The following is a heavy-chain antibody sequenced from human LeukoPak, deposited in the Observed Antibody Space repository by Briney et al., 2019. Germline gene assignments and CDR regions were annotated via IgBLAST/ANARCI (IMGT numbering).Heavy chain of an antibody. V-gene: IGHV4-59*01. CDR1: GSSISTYY. D-gene: IGHD5-18*01. CDR3: ARGDTYYYGMDV. J-gene: IGHJ6*02. Sequence: SETLSLTCTVSGSSISTYYWSWIRQPPGKGLEWIGYIYYSGSTNYNPSLKSRVTMSVDTSKNQFSLKLNSVTAADTAVYYCARGDTYYYGMDVWGQGRTVTVSS. CDR2: IYYSGST.